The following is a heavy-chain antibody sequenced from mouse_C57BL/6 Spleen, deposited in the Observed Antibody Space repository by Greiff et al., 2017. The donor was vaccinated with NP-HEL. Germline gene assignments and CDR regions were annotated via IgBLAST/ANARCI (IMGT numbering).Heavy chain of an antibody. Sequence: VQLQQSGAELVRPGASVKLSCTASGFNIKDDYMHWVKQRPEQGLEWIGWIDPENGDTEYASKFQGKATITADTSSNAAYLQLSSLTSEDTAVYYCTTPRYYGNYGFAYWGQGTLVTVAA. V-gene: IGHV14-4*01. J-gene: IGHJ3*01. D-gene: IGHD2-1*01. CDR1: GFNIKDDY. CDR3: TTPRYYGNYGFAY. CDR2: IDPENGDT.